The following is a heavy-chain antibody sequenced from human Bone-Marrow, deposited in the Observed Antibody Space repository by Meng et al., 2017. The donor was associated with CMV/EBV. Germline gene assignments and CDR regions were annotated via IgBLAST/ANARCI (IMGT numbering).Heavy chain of an antibody. D-gene: IGHD1-26*01. Sequence: SETLSLTCTVSGGSISSYYWSWIRQPPGKGLEWIGSIYYSGSTYYNPSLKSRVTISVDTSRNQFSLKLSSVTAADTAVYYCAGSRVGALYYYYYGMDVWGQGTTVTVSS. CDR1: GGSISSYY. CDR2: IYYSGST. J-gene: IGHJ6*02. V-gene: IGHV4-59*04. CDR3: AGSRVGALYYYYYGMDV.